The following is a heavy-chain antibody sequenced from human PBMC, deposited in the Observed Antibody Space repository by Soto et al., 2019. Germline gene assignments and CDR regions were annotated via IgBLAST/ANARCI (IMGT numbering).Heavy chain of an antibody. CDR1: GFSLSNAGLG. CDR3: ASTYSTSWDWFDP. D-gene: IGHD6-13*01. J-gene: IGHJ5*02. Sequence: QVTVKESGPVLVKPTETLTLTCTVSGFSLSNAGLGVSWIRQPPGKALEWLAHIFSNDEKSYSTSLKSRLTSSKDTSKSQVVLTMTNMDPVDTATYYCASTYSTSWDWFDPWGQGTLVTVSS. V-gene: IGHV2-26*04. CDR2: IFSNDEK.